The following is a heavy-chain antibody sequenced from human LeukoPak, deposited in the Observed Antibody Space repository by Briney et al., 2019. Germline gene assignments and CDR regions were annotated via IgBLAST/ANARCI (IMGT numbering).Heavy chain of an antibody. CDR3: ARDRAGGFDP. V-gene: IGHV3-33*01. CDR2: IWYDGSNK. D-gene: IGHD2-8*02. CDR1: GFTFSSYG. J-gene: IGHJ5*02. Sequence: GGSLRLSCAASGFTFSSYGMHWVRQAPGKGLEWMAVIWYDGSNKYYADSVKGRFTISRDNSKNTLYLQMNSLRAEDTAVYYCARDRAGGFDPWGQGTLVTVSS.